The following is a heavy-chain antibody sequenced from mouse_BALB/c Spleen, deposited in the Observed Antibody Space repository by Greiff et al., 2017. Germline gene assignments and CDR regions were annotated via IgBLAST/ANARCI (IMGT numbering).Heavy chain of an antibody. Sequence: EVQVVESGGGLVKPGGSLKLSCAASGFTFSSYAMSWVRQSPEKRLEWVAEISSGGSYTYYPDTVTGRFTISRDNAKNTLYLEMSSLRSEDTAMYYCARDGSSYFDYWGQGTTLTVSS. CDR3: ARDGSSYFDY. CDR1: GFTFSSYA. CDR2: ISSGGSYT. D-gene: IGHD1-1*01. V-gene: IGHV5-9-4*01. J-gene: IGHJ2*01.